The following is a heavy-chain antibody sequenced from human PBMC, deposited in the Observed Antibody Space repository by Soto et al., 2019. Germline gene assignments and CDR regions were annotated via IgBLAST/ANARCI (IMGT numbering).Heavy chain of an antibody. V-gene: IGHV1-69*14. CDR2: IIPRSATS. Sequence: QVQLVQSGAEVKKPGSSVKVSCKASGDTFSTYTITWMRQAPGQGLEWMGGIIPRSATSNYAQKYQGRGTITADKYTNTAYMELSSLRSEVTAVYYCAREGLVLVPTTVNSDYYYYAMDVWGQGTTVTVSS. D-gene: IGHD2-2*01. J-gene: IGHJ6*02. CDR1: GDTFSTYT. CDR3: AREGLVLVPTTVNSDYYYYAMDV.